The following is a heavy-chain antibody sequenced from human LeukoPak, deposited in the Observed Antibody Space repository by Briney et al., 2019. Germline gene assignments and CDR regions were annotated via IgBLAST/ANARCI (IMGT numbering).Heavy chain of an antibody. D-gene: IGHD6-19*01. J-gene: IGHJ4*02. CDR2: IYYSGST. Sequence: PSETLSLTCTVSGGSVSSSNYYWGWIRQPPGKGLEWIGSIYYSGSTYYNPSLKSRLTITFDTSKNQFSLKLTSVTAADTAVYYCASGRAVAGTGDWGQGTLVTVSS. V-gene: IGHV4-39*07. CDR1: GGSVSSSNYY. CDR3: ASGRAVAGTGD.